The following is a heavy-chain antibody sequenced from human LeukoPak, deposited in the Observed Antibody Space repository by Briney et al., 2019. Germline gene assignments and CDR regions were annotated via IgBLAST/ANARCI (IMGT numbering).Heavy chain of an antibody. Sequence: SETLSLTCTVSGGSISTYYWSWIRQPPGKGLEWIGYVFDTDSTSYNPSLESRVTISVDTSKNQFSLRLSSVTAADAAVYYCARERRDGYKFYYDYYMDVWGKGTTVTVSS. V-gene: IGHV4-59*01. CDR2: VFDTDST. J-gene: IGHJ6*03. CDR3: ARERRDGYKFYYDYYMDV. D-gene: IGHD5-24*01. CDR1: GGSISTYY.